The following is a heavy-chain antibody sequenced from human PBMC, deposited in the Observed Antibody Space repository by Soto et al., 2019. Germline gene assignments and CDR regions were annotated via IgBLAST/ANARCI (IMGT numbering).Heavy chain of an antibody. CDR3: GYSSGWYSPIFDDY. V-gene: IGHV4-39*01. CDR1: GGSISSSSYY. D-gene: IGHD6-19*01. CDR2: IYYSGST. J-gene: IGHJ4*02. Sequence: QLQLQESGPGLVKPSETLSLTCTVSGGSISSSSYYWGWIRQPPGKGLEWIGSIYYSGSTYYNPSLKSRVTISVDTSKNQFSLKLSSVTAADTAVYYCGYSSGWYSPIFDDYWGQGTLVTVSS.